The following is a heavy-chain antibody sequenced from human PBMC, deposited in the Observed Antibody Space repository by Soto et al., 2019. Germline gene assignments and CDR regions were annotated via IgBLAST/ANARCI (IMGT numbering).Heavy chain of an antibody. V-gene: IGHV1-8*01. D-gene: IGHD3-10*01. CDR2: MNPNSGNT. CDR3: ARVLGSCRCEDYYYYMDV. CDR1: GYTFTSYD. Sequence: GASVKVSCKASGYTFTSYDINWVRQATGQGLEWMGWMNPNSGNTGYAQKFQGRVTMTRNTSISTAYMELSSLRSEDTAVYYCARVLGSCRCEDYYYYMDVRGQGTTDPVSS. J-gene: IGHJ6*03.